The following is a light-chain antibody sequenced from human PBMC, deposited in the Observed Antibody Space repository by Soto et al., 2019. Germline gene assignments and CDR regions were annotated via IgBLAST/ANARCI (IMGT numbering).Light chain of an antibody. CDR1: QSVSSNY. V-gene: IGKV3-20*01. CDR2: GAS. CDR3: QQYGGLPST. Sequence: EIVLTQSPGTVSLSPGERATLSCRASQSVSSNYLAWYPQKPGQAPRLLIYGASSRATGIPDRFSGSGSGTDFTLTISRLEPEDFAVYYCQQYGGLPSTFGQGTKVEIK. J-gene: IGKJ1*01.